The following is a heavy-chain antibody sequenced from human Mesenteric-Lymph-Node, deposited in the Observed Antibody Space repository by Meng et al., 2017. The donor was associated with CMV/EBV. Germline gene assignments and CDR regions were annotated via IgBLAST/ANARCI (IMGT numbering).Heavy chain of an antibody. V-gene: IGHV3-30*02. CDR1: GFSFSSYA. CDR3: AKGDTTHPPRDY. J-gene: IGHJ4*02. D-gene: IGHD1-1*01. Sequence: GESLKISCAASGFSFSSYAMHWVRQAPGKGLEWVAFIRYDGNDKYYVDSVKGRFTISRDNSKNTLYLQMNSLRPEVTAVYYCAKGDTTHPPRDYWGQGTLVTVSS. CDR2: IRYDGNDK.